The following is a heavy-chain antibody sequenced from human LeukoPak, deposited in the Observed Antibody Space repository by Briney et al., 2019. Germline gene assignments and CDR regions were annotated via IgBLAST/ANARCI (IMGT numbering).Heavy chain of an antibody. V-gene: IGHV4-39*07. CDR3: ARGRLGYCSSTSCSYMDV. Sequence: ETLSLTCTVSGGSISSSSYYWGWIRQPPGKGLAWIGSIYYSGSTYYNPSLKSRVTMSVDTSKNQFSLKLSSVTAADTAAYYCARGRLGYCSSTSCSYMDVWGKGTTVTVSS. D-gene: IGHD2-2*01. J-gene: IGHJ6*03. CDR1: GGSISSSSYY. CDR2: IYYSGST.